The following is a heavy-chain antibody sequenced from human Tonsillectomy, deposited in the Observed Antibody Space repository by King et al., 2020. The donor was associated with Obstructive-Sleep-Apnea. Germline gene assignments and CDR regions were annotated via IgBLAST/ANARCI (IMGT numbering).Heavy chain of an antibody. CDR3: ARHTDDYIDY. D-gene: IGHD4-11*01. CDR1: GYIFSHTW. Sequence: VQLVESGAEVKKPGESLKISCKTSGYIFSHTWIGWVRQMHGKGLEWMGVIYLGDSDTRYIPSLQGHVTMSVDKSISTAYLQWSSLKASDTAIYYCARHTDDYIDYWGQGTLVTVSS. V-gene: IGHV5-51*01. J-gene: IGHJ4*02. CDR2: IYLGDSDT.